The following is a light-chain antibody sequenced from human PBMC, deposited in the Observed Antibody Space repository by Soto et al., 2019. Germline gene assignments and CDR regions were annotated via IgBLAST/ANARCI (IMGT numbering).Light chain of an antibody. V-gene: IGKV3-20*01. Sequence: EIVLTQSPGTLSSSPGERATLSCRASQSVSSNYLAWYQQKPGQAPRLLIYAASSRATGIPDRFSGSGSGTDFTLTISRLEPEDFAVYYCQQYGSSSWTFGQGTRVEI. CDR3: QQYGSSSWT. J-gene: IGKJ1*01. CDR1: QSVSSNY. CDR2: AAS.